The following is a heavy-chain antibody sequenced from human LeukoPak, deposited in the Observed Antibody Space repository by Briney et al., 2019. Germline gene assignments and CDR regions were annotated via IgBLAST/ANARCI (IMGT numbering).Heavy chain of an antibody. CDR3: AREPRYSSSVHYYYYYMDV. Sequence: GESLKISCKGSGYSFTSYWIGWVRQAPGKGLEWVSAISGSGGSTYYADSVKGRFTISRDNSKNTLYLQMNSLRAEDTAVYYCAREPRYSSSVHYYYYYMDVWGKGTTVTVSS. J-gene: IGHJ6*03. V-gene: IGHV3-23*01. D-gene: IGHD6-13*01. CDR1: GYSFTSYW. CDR2: ISGSGGST.